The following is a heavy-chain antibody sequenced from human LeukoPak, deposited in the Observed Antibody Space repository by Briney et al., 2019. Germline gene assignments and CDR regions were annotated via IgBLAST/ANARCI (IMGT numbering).Heavy chain of an antibody. CDR2: IIPFLGTP. Sequence: GASVRVSCKASGGTFSRHGFTWVRQAPGQGLEWMGGIIPFLGTPHYAQKFQGRVTITTDESTSAAYMEVSSLTSEDTGVYYCATTGQLVPDYCHYYMDVWGIGTTVTVSS. J-gene: IGHJ6*03. CDR3: ATTGQLVPDYCHYYMDV. V-gene: IGHV1-69*05. CDR1: GGTFSRHG. D-gene: IGHD6-6*01.